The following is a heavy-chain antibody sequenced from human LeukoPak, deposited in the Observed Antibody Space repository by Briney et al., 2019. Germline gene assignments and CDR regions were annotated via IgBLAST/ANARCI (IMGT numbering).Heavy chain of an antibody. CDR2: INHSGST. J-gene: IGHJ4*02. CDR3: ARRDVLLWFGEFDY. V-gene: IGHV4-34*01. CDR1: GGSFSGYY. Sequence: PSETLSLTCAVYGGSFSGYYWSWIRQPPGKGLEWIGEINHSGSTNYNPSLKSRVTISVDTSKNQFSLELSSVTAADTAVYYCARRDVLLWFGEFDYWGQGTLVTVSS. D-gene: IGHD3-10*01.